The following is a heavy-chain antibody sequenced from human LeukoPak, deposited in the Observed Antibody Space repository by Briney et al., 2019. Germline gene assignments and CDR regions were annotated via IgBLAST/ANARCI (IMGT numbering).Heavy chain of an antibody. D-gene: IGHD4-17*01. CDR3: AKDLYGDYDLDY. J-gene: IGHJ4*02. V-gene: IGHV3-23*01. CDR2: ISGSDGNT. CDR1: GFSVSTDH. Sequence: PGGSLRLSCAASGFSVSTDHMSWVRQAPGKGLEWVSGISGSDGNTYYADSVKGRFTISRDNSKNTLYLQMNSLRAEDTAVYYCAKDLYGDYDLDYWGQGTLVTVSS.